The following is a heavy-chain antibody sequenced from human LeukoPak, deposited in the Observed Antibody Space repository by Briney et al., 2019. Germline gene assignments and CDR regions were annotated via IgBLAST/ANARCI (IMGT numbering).Heavy chain of an antibody. J-gene: IGHJ3*02. CDR2: IYHSGST. CDR1: GGSISSGGYY. Sequence: SETLSLTCTVSGGSISSGGYYWSWIRQPPGKGLEWIGYIYHSGSTYYNPSLKSRVTISVDRSKNQFSLKLSSVTAADTAVYYCARSPYIAARPDAFDIWGQGTMVTVSS. V-gene: IGHV4-30-2*01. CDR3: ARSPYIAARPDAFDI. D-gene: IGHD6-6*01.